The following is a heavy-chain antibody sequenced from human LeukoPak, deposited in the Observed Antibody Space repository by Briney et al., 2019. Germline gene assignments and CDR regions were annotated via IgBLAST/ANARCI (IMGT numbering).Heavy chain of an antibody. CDR3: ATTGYISGWHESGTRSFDY. CDR2: IYYSGST. V-gene: IGHV4-31*03. J-gene: IGHJ4*02. CDR1: GGSISSGGYY. D-gene: IGHD6-19*01. Sequence: SQTLSLTCTVSGGSISSGGYYWSWIRQHPGKGLEWIGYIYYSGSTYYNPSLKSRVTISVDASKNQFSLKLSSVTAADTAVYYCATTGYISGWHESGTRSFDYWGQGTLVTVSS.